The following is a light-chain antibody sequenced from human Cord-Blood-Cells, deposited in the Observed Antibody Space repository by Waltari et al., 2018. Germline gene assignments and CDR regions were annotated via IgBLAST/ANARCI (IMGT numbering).Light chain of an antibody. CDR3: LSADSSGTWV. CDR1: ALPKKY. Sequence: SYELTQPPSVSVSLGQMARITCSGEALPKKYAYWYQQKPGQFPVLVIYKDSERPSGITERFSGSSSGTIVTLTISGVQAEDEADYYGLSADSSGTWVFGGGTKLTVL. J-gene: IGLJ3*02. CDR2: KDS. V-gene: IGLV3-16*01.